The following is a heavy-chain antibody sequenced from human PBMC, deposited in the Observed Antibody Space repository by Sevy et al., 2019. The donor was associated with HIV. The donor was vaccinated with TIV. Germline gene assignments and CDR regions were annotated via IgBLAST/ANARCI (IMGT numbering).Heavy chain of an antibody. CDR2: IWYDGSSK. V-gene: IGHV3-33*01. D-gene: IGHD6-25*01. J-gene: IGHJ4*02. Sequence: GGFLRLSCVASQFNFDTYAIHWVRQAPGKGLEWVAMIWYDGSSKDYAEAVKGRFAISRDNSQNTAFLQMNSLRAEDTGVYYCATNMVHASAYDSYFNFWGQGSLVTVSS. CDR1: QFNFDTYA. CDR3: ATNMVHASAYDSYFNF.